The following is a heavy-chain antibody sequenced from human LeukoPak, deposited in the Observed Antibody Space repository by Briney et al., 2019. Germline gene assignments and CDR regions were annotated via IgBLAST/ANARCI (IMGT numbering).Heavy chain of an antibody. J-gene: IGHJ4*02. CDR3: ARDTYYYDSSGPKYDY. Sequence: KAGGSLRLSCAASGFTFDDYAMHWLRQPAGEGLEWIGRIYTSGSTNYNPSLKSRVTMSVDTSKNQFSLKLSSVTAADTAVYYCARDTYYYDSSGPKYDYWGQGTLVTVSS. CDR1: GFTFDDYA. D-gene: IGHD3-22*01. V-gene: IGHV4-4*07. CDR2: IYTSGST.